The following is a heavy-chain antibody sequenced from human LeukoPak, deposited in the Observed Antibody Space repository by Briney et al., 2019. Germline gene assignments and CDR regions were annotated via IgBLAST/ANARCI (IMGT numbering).Heavy chain of an antibody. CDR1: GFIFSNYA. CDR3: AREFGRQSDILD. D-gene: IGHD3-9*01. CDR2: IINDGGGK. Sequence: GRSLRLSCAASGFIFSNYAMHWVRQAPGKGLEWMAVIINDGGGKYYADSVKGRFTISGDNSKNTLYLQMNSLRTEDTAVYYCAREFGRQSDILDWGQGTLDTVSS. V-gene: IGHV3-30-3*01. J-gene: IGHJ4*02.